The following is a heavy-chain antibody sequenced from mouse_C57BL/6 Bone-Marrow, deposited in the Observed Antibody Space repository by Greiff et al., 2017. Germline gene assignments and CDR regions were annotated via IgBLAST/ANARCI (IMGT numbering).Heavy chain of an antibody. V-gene: IGHV1-69*01. Sequence: QVQLQQPGAELVMPGASVTLSCKASGYTFTSYWMHWVKQRPGQGLEWLGEIDPSDSYTNYNQKFKGKSTLTVDKSSSTAYIQLSSLTSEDSAVYYCARESGYYGLFDYWGQGTTLTVSS. D-gene: IGHD1-2*01. CDR2: IDPSDSYT. CDR3: ARESGYYGLFDY. CDR1: GYTFTSYW. J-gene: IGHJ2*01.